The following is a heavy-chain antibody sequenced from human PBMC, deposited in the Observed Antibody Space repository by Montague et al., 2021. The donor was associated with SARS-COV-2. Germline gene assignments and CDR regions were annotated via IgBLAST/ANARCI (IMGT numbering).Heavy chain of an antibody. CDR1: GFSLTTDGMC. Sequence: PALVTPTQTLALTCTFSGFSLTTDGMCVSWIRQPPGKALEWLARIDWYDYNYYSTSLKTRLTISKDTSKNQVVLTMTNMNPADTATYSCERNGVEFRGSEKYYEGNGLEKWGQGSLVNFSS. CDR2: IDWYDYN. J-gene: IGHJ4*01. CDR3: ERNGVEFRGSEKYYEGNGLEK. D-gene: IGHD3-16*01. V-gene: IGHV2-70*11.